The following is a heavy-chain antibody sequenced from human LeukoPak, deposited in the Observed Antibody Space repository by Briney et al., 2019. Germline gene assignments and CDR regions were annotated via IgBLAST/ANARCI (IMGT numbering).Heavy chain of an antibody. CDR3: ARDLMVRGVTTSDY. Sequence: ASVKVSCKASGYTFTGYYMHWVRQAPGQGLEWMGRINPNSGGTNYAQKFQGRVTMTRDTSISTAYMELSRLRPDDTAVYYCARDLMVRGVTTSDYWGQGTLVTVSS. CDR1: GYTFTGYY. J-gene: IGHJ4*02. D-gene: IGHD3-10*01. V-gene: IGHV1-2*06. CDR2: INPNSGGT.